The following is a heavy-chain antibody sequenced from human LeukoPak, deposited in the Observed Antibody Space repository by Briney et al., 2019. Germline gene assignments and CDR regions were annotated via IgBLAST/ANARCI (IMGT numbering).Heavy chain of an antibody. J-gene: IGHJ4*02. CDR2: IYHSGST. CDR3: AREGLCSGGSCTFDY. CDR1: GGSISSSNW. D-gene: IGHD2-15*01. Sequence: SETLSLTCAVSGGSISSSNWWSWIRQPPGKGLEWIGSIYHSGSTYYNPSLKSRVTISVDTSKNQFSLKLSSVTAADTAVYYCAREGLCSGGSCTFDYWGQGTLVTVSS. V-gene: IGHV4-38-2*02.